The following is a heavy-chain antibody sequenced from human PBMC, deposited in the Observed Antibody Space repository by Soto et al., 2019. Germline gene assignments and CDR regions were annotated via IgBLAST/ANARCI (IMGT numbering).Heavy chain of an antibody. CDR2: IIPIFGTA. J-gene: IGHJ4*02. Sequence: SVKVSCKASGGTFSSYAISWVRQAPGQGLEWMGGIIPIFGTANYAQKFQGRVTITADEYTSTAYMELSSLRSEDTAVYYCARDGVDYGDTRGFDYWGQGTLGTVAS. CDR3: ARDGVDYGDTRGFDY. V-gene: IGHV1-69*13. D-gene: IGHD4-17*01. CDR1: GGTFSSYA.